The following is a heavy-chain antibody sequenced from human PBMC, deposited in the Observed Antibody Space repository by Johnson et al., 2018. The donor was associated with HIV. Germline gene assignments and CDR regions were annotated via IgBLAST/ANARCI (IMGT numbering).Heavy chain of an antibody. J-gene: IGHJ3*01. CDR2: IRSKANSYAT. V-gene: IGHV3-73*02. D-gene: IGHD3-22*01. CDR3: ARVIGYDNNGKAVDV. Sequence: VQLVESGGGLVQPGGSLKLSCAASGFTFSGSAMHWVRQASGKGLEWVGRIRSKANSYATAYAASVKGRFTISRDDSKNSLYLQMNSLRAEDTAVYYCARVIGYDNNGKAVDVWGQGTMVTVSS. CDR1: GFTFSGSA.